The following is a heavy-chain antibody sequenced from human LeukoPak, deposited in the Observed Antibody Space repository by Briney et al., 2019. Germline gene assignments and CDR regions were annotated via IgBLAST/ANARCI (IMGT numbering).Heavy chain of an antibody. V-gene: IGHV1-2*02. D-gene: IGHD6-25*01. CDR2: INLNTGGT. J-gene: IGHJ4*02. CDR1: GYTFSDYY. Sequence: GASVKVSCKASGYTFSDYYIHWVRQAPGQGPEWMGWINLNTGGTNYAQKFDGRFSMTRDTSINTAFMELSGLTFDDTAVYYCARDKGGYPFDYWGQGTLVTVSS. CDR3: ARDKGGYPFDY.